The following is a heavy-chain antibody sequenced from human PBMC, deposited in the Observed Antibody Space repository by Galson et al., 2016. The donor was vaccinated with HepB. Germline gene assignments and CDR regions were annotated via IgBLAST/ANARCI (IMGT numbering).Heavy chain of an antibody. CDR2: IAPNNGHT. CDR3: ARDPGSNHYGMDA. Sequence: SVKVSCKASGYTFTSYGISWVRQAPGQGLEWMGWIAPNNGHTDYAQQLQGRVTMTTDTSTNTAYMELRSLTFDDTAVYFCARDPGSNHYGMDAWGQGTTVTVSS. V-gene: IGHV1-18*01. D-gene: IGHD1-14*01. CDR1: GYTFTSYG. J-gene: IGHJ6*02.